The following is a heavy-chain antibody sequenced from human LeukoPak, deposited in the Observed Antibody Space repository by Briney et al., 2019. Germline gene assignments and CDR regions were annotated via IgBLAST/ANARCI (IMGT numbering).Heavy chain of an antibody. CDR1: GYTLTELS. CDR3: ATPAAHLRGYSYLFDY. J-gene: IGHJ4*02. V-gene: IGHV1-24*01. Sequence: ASVKVSCKVSGYTLTELSMHWVRQAPGKGLEWMGGFDPEDGETIYAQKFQGRVTMIEDTSTDTAYMELSSLRSEDTAVYYCATPAAHLRGYSYLFDYWGQGTLVTVSS. CDR2: FDPEDGET. D-gene: IGHD5-18*01.